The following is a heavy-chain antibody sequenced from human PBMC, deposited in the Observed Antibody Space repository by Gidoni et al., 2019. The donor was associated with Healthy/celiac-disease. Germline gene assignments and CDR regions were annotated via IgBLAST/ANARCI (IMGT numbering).Heavy chain of an antibody. Sequence: QVQLVHSGAEVKKTGPSVKISCQVSVYNLTELSIHWVRQASGKGLEWMGGFDPEDGETIYEQQFQGRVSMTEETSTDTAYIELSSLRSEDTAVYYCATGTRYGGSYFDYWGQGTLVTVSS. CDR1: VYNLTELS. CDR3: ATGTRYGGSYFDY. D-gene: IGHD2-15*01. CDR2: FDPEDGET. V-gene: IGHV1-24*01. J-gene: IGHJ4*02.